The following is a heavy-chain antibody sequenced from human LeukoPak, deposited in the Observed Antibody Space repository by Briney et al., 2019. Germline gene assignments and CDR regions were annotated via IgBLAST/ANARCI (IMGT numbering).Heavy chain of an antibody. V-gene: IGHV3-11*01. D-gene: IGHD3-10*01. Sequence: PGGSLRLSCAASGFTFSVYYMSWIRQAPGKGLEWVSYISSGGSTIYYADSVKGRFTISRDNAKNSLYLQMNSLRAEDTAVYYCARVRGEVDYWGQGTLVTVSS. CDR3: ARVRGEVDY. CDR1: GFTFSVYY. J-gene: IGHJ4*02. CDR2: ISSGGSTI.